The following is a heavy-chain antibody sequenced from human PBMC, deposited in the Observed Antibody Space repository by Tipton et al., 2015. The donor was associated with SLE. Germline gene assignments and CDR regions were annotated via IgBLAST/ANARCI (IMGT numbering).Heavy chain of an antibody. D-gene: IGHD1-26*01. Sequence: TLSLTCAVYGGSFSGYYWSWIRQPPGKGLEWIGYIYTSGSTNYNPSLKSRVTISVDTSKNQFSLKLSSVTAADTAVYYCAREESGSYYWGQGTLVTVSS. CDR3: AREESGSYY. CDR1: GGSFSGYY. V-gene: IGHV4-4*09. CDR2: IYTSGST. J-gene: IGHJ4*02.